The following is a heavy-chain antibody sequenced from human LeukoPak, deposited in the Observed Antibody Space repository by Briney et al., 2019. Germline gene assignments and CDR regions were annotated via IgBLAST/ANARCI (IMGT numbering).Heavy chain of an antibody. CDR1: GFTFSSYG. J-gene: IGHJ4*02. V-gene: IGHV3-33*01. CDR3: ARAPRGYDHFDY. D-gene: IGHD1-1*01. Sequence: GGSLRLSCAASGFTFSSYGMHWVRQAPGKGLEWVAVIWYDGSNKYYADSVKGRFTISRDNSKNTLYLQMNSLRAEDTAVYYYARAPRGYDHFDYWGQGTLVTVSS. CDR2: IWYDGSNK.